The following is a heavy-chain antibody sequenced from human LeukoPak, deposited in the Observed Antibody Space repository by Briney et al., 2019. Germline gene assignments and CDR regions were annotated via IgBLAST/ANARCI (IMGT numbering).Heavy chain of an antibody. CDR3: ELGGYSSGYFDL. V-gene: IGHV4-39*01. D-gene: IGHD5-12*01. Sequence: SETLSLTCTVSGGSISSSSYYWGWIRQPPGKGLEWIGSIYYSGSTYYNPSLKSRVTISVDTSKNQFSLKLSSVTAADTAVYYCELGGYSSGYFDLWGRGTLVTVSS. CDR2: IYYSGST. CDR1: GGSISSSSYY. J-gene: IGHJ2*01.